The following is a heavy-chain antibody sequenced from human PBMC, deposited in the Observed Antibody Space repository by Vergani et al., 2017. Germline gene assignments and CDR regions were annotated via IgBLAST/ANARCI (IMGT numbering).Heavy chain of an antibody. J-gene: IGHJ4*02. CDR1: GYTFGHFD. CDR3: ARDYCSSTSCVFDY. D-gene: IGHD2-2*01. CDR2: ISNDGSNK. Sequence: QEQLLQSGGGVVQPGGSLRLSCIGSGYTFGHFDMHWVRQAPGKGLAWVAVISNDGSNKYYADSVKGRFTISRDNSKNTLYLQLNSLRAEDTAVYYCARDYCSSTSCVFDYWGQGTLVPVSS. V-gene: IGHV3-30*19.